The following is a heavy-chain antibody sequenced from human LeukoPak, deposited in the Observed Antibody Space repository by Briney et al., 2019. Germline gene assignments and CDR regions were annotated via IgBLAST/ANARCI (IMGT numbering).Heavy chain of an antibody. J-gene: IGHJ4*02. CDR2: IDPSDGST. V-gene: IGHV1-46*01. CDR3: ANTGGNRRGYFDF. Sequence: ASVKVSRKPSGYTFTAYNIHWVRQAPGQGLEWMGIIDPSDGSTDYAQTFQGRVTMTSDVSTSTAFMELSSLRSDDTAVYYCANTGGNRRGYFDFWGQGTLVTVSS. CDR1: GYTFTAYN. D-gene: IGHD2-8*02.